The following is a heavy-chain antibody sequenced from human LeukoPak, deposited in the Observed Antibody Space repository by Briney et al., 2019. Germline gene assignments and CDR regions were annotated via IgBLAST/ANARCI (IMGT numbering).Heavy chain of an antibody. Sequence: PGGSLRLSCAASGFTFSSYAMSWVRQAPGKGLEWVSGINWNGGSTGYADSVKGRFTISRDNANNSLFLQMNSLRAEDTALYYCAMGDSSGWYFDYWGQGTLVTVSS. CDR3: AMGDSSGWYFDY. J-gene: IGHJ4*02. CDR1: GFTFSSYA. V-gene: IGHV3-20*04. D-gene: IGHD6-19*01. CDR2: INWNGGST.